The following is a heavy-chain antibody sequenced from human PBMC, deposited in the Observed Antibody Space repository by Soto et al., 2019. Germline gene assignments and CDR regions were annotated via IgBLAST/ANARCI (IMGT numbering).Heavy chain of an antibody. CDR3: AKDLDTVYAIFGMDV. CDR2: ISGSGGST. J-gene: IGHJ6*02. Sequence: GGSQRLSCAASGFTFSSYAMSWVRQAPGKGLEWVSAISGSGGSTYYADSVKGRFTISRDNSKNTLYLQMDSLRAEDTAVYYCAKDLDTVYAIFGMDVWGQGTTVTVSS. D-gene: IGHD2-8*01. CDR1: GFTFSSYA. V-gene: IGHV3-23*01.